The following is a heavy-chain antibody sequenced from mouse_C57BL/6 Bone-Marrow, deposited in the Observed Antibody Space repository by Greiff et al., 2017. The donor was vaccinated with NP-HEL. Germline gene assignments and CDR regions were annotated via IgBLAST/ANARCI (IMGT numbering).Heavy chain of an antibody. D-gene: IGHD2-4*01. CDR2: ISNLAYSI. CDR3: AREEYDYDAWFAY. V-gene: IGHV5-15*01. J-gene: IGHJ3*01. Sequence: EVNVVESGGGLVQPGGSLKLSCAASGFTFSDYGMAWVRQAPRKGPEWVAFISNLAYSIYYADTVTGRFTISRENAKNTLYLEMSSLRSEDTAMYYCAREEYDYDAWFAYWGQGTLVTVSA. CDR1: GFTFSDYG.